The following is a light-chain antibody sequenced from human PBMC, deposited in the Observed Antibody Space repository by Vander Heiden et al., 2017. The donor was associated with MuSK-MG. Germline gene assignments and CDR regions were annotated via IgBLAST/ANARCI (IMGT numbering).Light chain of an antibody. CDR1: LGVSSY. Sequence: AIPVTQSPSPVAASPGDRVAICCRASLGVSSYVAWYQQKPGKAPKILIYDVSTLQSGVPARFSGSRSGTDFTLTISGLQSEDFATYYCLQYYASPLTFGQGT. J-gene: IGKJ1*01. CDR2: DVS. V-gene: IGKV1-8*01. CDR3: LQYYASPLT.